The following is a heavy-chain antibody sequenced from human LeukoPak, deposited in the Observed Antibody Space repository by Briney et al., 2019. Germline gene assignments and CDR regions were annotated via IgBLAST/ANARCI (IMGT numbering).Heavy chain of an antibody. CDR3: ATDSRGSYYSF. D-gene: IGHD1-26*01. Sequence: GASVKVSCKASGYTFTSYAMHWVRQAPGQRLEWMGWINAGNGNTKYSQKFQGRVTITRDTSASTAYMELSSLRSGDTAVYYCATDSRGSYYSFWGQGTLVTVSS. CDR2: INAGNGNT. V-gene: IGHV1-3*01. CDR1: GYTFTSYA. J-gene: IGHJ4*02.